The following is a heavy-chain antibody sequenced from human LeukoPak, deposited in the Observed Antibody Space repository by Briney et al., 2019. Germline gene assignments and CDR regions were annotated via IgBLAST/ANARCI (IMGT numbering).Heavy chain of an antibody. J-gene: IGHJ4*02. V-gene: IGHV3-74*01. CDR2: INSDGTST. CDR1: GFTFTSYW. Sequence: GGSLRLSCAASGFTFTSYWMHWVRQAPGKGLVWVSRINSDGTSTSYADSVKGRFTISRDNAKDMLYLEMNSLRVDDTSVYYCVRGAPFDYWGQGTLVTVSS. CDR3: VRGAPFDY. D-gene: IGHD1-26*01.